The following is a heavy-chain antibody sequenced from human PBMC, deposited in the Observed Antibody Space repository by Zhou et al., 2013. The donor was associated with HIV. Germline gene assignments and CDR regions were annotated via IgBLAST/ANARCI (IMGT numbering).Heavy chain of an antibody. Sequence: QVQLVQSGAEVKKPGSSVKVSCMASGGSFNTFAFNWVRQAPGLGLEWMGSVIPSFGTADYAQKFQGRVTITADTSTDTAYMELSSLTSEDTAVYYCATMATIFSLSNWGQGTLVTVSS. CDR2: VIPSFGTA. V-gene: IGHV1-69*06. D-gene: IGHD5-12*01. J-gene: IGHJ4*02. CDR1: GGSFNTFA. CDR3: ATMATIFSLSN.